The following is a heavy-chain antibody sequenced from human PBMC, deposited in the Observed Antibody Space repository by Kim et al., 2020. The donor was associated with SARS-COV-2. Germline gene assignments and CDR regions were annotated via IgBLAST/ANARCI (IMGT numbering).Heavy chain of an antibody. V-gene: IGHV3-7*04. J-gene: IGHJ6*02. CDR3: ATDSLAGGYCRSTRGYTDYYYGMDV. D-gene: IGHD2-2*02. Sequence: GGSLRLSCAASGFTFSSYAMSWVRQAPGKGLEWVSNISRDGGKKYYVDSVKGRFTISRDNAKNSLYLQMNSLRAEDTAVYYCATDSLAGGYCRSTRGYTDYYYGMDVWGQGTTVTVSS. CDR1: GFTFSSYA. CDR2: ISRDGGKK.